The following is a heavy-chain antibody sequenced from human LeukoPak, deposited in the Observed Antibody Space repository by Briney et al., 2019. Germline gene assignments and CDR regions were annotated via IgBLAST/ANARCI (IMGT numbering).Heavy chain of an antibody. CDR2: ISLDGSTE. CDR3: MRDYMGWIDP. D-gene: IGHD3-10*01. V-gene: IGHV3-30-3*01. J-gene: IGHJ5*02. CDR1: GFSLSNFQ. Sequence: PGGSLRLSCVASGFSLSNFQMYWVRQAPGKGLEWVSIISLDGSTEFYADSVKGRFTISRDTASNTMHLEMNNLRIEDTAVYYCMRDYMGWIDPWGQGSLVTVSS.